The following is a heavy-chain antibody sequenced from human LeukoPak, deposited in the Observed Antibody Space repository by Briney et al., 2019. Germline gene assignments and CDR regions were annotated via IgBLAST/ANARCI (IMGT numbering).Heavy chain of an antibody. CDR2: IYYSGST. J-gene: IGHJ4*02. CDR1: GGSISSYY. CDR3: ARHLQDTAMVRPLYYSDN. D-gene: IGHD5-18*01. V-gene: IGHV4-59*08. Sequence: PSETLSLTCTVSGGSISSYYWRWLRQPPGKGLEWIGYIYYSGSTKYNPSLKSRVTISVDTSKNQFSLRLSSVTAADTAVYYCARHLQDTAMVRPLYYSDNWGQGTLVTVSS.